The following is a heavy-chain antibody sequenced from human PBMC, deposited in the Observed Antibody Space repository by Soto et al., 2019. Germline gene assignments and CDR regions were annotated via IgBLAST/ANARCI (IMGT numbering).Heavy chain of an antibody. CDR2: FYSSGSI. D-gene: IGHD1-26*01. Sequence: SETLSLTCFVSGYSITAGGYYWSWIRHHPGKGLEWIGSFYSSGSIIYNPSLRSRVSISGDTSSNQFSMSLTSVTAADTARYYCARPLSSGSSSIGYWGQGTLVTVSS. CDR3: ARPLSSGSSSIGY. V-gene: IGHV4-31*03. CDR1: GYSITAGGYY. J-gene: IGHJ4*02.